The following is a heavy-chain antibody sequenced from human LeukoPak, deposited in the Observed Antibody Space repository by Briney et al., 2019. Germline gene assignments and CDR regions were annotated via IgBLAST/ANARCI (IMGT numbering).Heavy chain of an antibody. V-gene: IGHV4-59*08. D-gene: IGHD4-11*01. CDR2: IYYIGRT. J-gene: IGHJ4*02. CDR3: ASLSSNYGLDY. CDR1: GGSISSYY. Sequence: SETLSLTCTVPGGSISSYYWSWIRQPPGKGLDWIGYIYYIGRTKYNPSLKSQVTISVDTSKNQFSLKLSSVTAADTAVYYCASLSSNYGLDYWGQGTLVTVSS.